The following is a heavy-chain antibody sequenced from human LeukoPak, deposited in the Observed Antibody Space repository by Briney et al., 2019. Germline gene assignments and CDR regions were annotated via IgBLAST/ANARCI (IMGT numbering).Heavy chain of an antibody. CDR3: AKRFGLGYFDL. CDR2: IYYSGST. D-gene: IGHD3-10*01. CDR1: GGSISSGDYY. Sequence: SQTLSLTCTVSGGSISSGDYYWSWIRQPPGKGLEWIGYIYYSGSTNYNPSLKSRVTISVDTSKNQFSLKLSSVTAADTAVYYCAKRFGLGYFDLWGRGTLVTVSP. J-gene: IGHJ2*01. V-gene: IGHV4-61*08.